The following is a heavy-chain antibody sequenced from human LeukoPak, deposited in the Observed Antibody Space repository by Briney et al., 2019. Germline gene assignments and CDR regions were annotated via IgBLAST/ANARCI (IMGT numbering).Heavy chain of an antibody. Sequence: GGSLRLSCAASGFTFSGYGMHWVRQAPGKGLEWVAFIRYDGSNKYYADSVKGRFTISRDNSKNTLYLQMNSLRAEDTAVYYCATGDHYGGKGSFDYWGQGTLVTVSS. D-gene: IGHD4-23*01. V-gene: IGHV3-30*02. J-gene: IGHJ4*02. CDR1: GFTFSGYG. CDR3: ATGDHYGGKGSFDY. CDR2: IRYDGSNK.